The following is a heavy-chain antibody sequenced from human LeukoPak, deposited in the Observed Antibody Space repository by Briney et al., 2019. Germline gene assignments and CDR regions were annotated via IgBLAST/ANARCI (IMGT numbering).Heavy chain of an antibody. V-gene: IGHV4-59*01. D-gene: IGHD3-10*01. J-gene: IGHJ5*02. CDR3: AGGWFGEFESWFDP. CDR2: IYYSGST. Sequence: SETLSLTCTVSGGSISSYYWSWIRQPPGKGLEWIGYIYYSGSTNYNPSLKSRVTISVDTSKNQFSLKLSSMTAADTAVYYCAGGWFGEFESWFDPWGQGTLVTVSS. CDR1: GGSISSYY.